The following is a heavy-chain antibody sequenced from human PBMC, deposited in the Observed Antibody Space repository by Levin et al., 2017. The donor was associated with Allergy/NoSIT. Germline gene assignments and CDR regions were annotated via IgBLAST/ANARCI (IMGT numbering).Heavy chain of an antibody. Sequence: HPGGSLRLSCAASGFTFSSYSMNWVRQAPGKGLEWVSYISSSSSTIYYADSVKGRFTISRDNAKNSLYLEMKSLRDEDTAVYYCATSGAGSVWYGFFDYWGQGTLVTVSS. CDR3: ATSGAGSVWYGFFDY. D-gene: IGHD6-13*01. CDR1: GFTFSSYS. CDR2: ISSSSSTI. V-gene: IGHV3-48*02. J-gene: IGHJ4*02.